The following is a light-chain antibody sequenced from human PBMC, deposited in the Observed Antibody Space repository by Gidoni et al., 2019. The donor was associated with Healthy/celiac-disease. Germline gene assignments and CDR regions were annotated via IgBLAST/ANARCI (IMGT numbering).Light chain of an antibody. CDR3: QQDYTVPDT. CDR2: AAS. CDR1: QSNSSY. Sequence: DIQMTQSPSSLSASVGDRVTITCRASQSNSSYLDWYQQKPGKAPKLLIYAASSSQSGVPARFSGSGSGTDFTLTISSLQPEDFATYYCQQDYTVPDTFGQGTKLEIK. J-gene: IGKJ2*01. V-gene: IGKV1-39*01.